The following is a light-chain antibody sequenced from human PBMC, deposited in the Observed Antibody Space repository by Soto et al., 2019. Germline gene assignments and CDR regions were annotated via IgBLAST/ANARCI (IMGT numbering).Light chain of an antibody. CDR1: SSDVGGYNY. V-gene: IGLV2-14*01. CDR3: QSYDSSLSGSDVV. J-gene: IGLJ2*01. CDR2: DVS. Sequence: QSALTQPASVSGSPGQSITISCTGTSSDVGGYNYVSWYQQHPGKAPKLMIYDVSNRPSGVSNRFSGSKSGNTASLTISGLQAEDEADYYCQSYDSSLSGSDVVFGGGTKLTVL.